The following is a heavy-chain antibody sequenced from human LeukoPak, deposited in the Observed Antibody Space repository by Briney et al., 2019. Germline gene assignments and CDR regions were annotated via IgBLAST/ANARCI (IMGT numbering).Heavy chain of an antibody. Sequence: PGGSLRLSCAASGFTFSSYAMTWVRQAPGKRLEWVSAISGSGGSTYYADSVKGRFTISRDNSKNTLYLQMNSLRAEDTAVYYCARSSPTYYYDSSGHAFDIWGQGTMVTVSS. J-gene: IGHJ3*02. V-gene: IGHV3-23*01. CDR2: ISGSGGST. D-gene: IGHD3-22*01. CDR1: GFTFSSYA. CDR3: ARSSPTYYYDSSGHAFDI.